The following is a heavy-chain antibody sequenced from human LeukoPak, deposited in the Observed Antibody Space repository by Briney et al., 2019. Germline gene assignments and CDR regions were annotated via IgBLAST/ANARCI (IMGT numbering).Heavy chain of an antibody. J-gene: IGHJ6*02. D-gene: IGHD6-13*01. CDR3: ARSRRSLTHYYYYGMDV. V-gene: IGHV4-59*01. CDR2: IYYSGST. Sequence: PSETLSLTCTVSGGPISSYYWSWIRQPPGKGLEWIGYIYYSGSTNYNPSLKSRVTISVDTSKNQFSLKLSSVTAADTAVYYCARSRRSLTHYYYYGMDVWGQGTTVTVSS. CDR1: GGPISSYY.